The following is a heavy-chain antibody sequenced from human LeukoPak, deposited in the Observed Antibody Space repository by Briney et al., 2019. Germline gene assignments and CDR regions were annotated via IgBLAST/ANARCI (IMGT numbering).Heavy chain of an antibody. D-gene: IGHD6-13*01. V-gene: IGHV3-48*01. CDR3: ARSLRIAAAGY. CDR2: ISSSSSTI. CDR1: GFTFSSYS. Sequence: HGGSLRLSCAASGFTFSSYSMNWVRQAPGKELEGFSYISSSSSTIYYADSVKGRFTISRDNAKNSLYLQMNSLRAEDTAVYYCARSLRIAAAGYWGQGTLVTVSS. J-gene: IGHJ4*02.